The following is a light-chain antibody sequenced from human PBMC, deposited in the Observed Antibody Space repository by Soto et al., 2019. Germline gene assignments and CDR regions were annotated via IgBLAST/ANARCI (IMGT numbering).Light chain of an antibody. V-gene: IGKV1-5*03. CDR1: QNVNTW. J-gene: IGKJ2*01. CDR3: QQYNTLPPYS. CDR2: KAS. Sequence: DIQMTQSPSTLSASVGDRVTITCRASQNVNTWLAWYQQKPGKAPKVLIYKASSLQSGAPSRFSGSGSGTECTLTISSLQPDDFATYACQQYNTLPPYSFGQGTKVDIK.